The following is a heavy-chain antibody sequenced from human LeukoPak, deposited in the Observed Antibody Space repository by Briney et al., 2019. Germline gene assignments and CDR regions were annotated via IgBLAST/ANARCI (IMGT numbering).Heavy chain of an antibody. J-gene: IGHJ4*02. CDR3: ARGYSGYVFFDY. CDR1: GFTFSSYW. CDR2: IKPDGSEI. V-gene: IGHV3-7*01. Sequence: TGGSLRLSCAASGFTFSSYWMSWVRQAPGKGLEWVANIKPDGSEIHYLDSVKGRFTISRDNAKNSLYLQMNSLRAEDTAVYYCARGYSGYVFFDYWGQGTLVTVPS. D-gene: IGHD5-12*01.